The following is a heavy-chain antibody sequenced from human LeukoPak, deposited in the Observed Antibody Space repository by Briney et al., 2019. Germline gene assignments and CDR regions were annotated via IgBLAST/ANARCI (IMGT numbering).Heavy chain of an antibody. D-gene: IGHD3-10*01. CDR2: ISSSSSYI. J-gene: IGHJ6*02. CDR1: GFTFSSYS. CDR3: ARMVRGVGGYYGMDV. Sequence: KTGGSLRLSCAASGFTFSSYSMNWVRQAPGKGLEWVSSISSSSSYIYYADSVKGRFTISRDNAKNSLYLQMNSLRAEDTAVYYCARMVRGVGGYYGMDVWGQGTTVTASS. V-gene: IGHV3-21*01.